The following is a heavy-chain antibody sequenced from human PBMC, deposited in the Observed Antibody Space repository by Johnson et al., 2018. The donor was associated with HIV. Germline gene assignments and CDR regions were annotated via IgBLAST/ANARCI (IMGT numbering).Heavy chain of an antibody. V-gene: IGHV3-15*01. CDR1: GFTFSNAW. D-gene: IGHD3-16*01. J-gene: IGHJ3*02. Sequence: VQVVESGGGLVKPGGSLRLSCAASGFTFSNAWMSWVRQAPGKGLEWVGRIKSKTDGGTTDYAAPVKGRFTISRDDSKNTLYLQMNSLKTEDTAVYYCPTERGDPLIGADAFDIWGQGTMVTVSS. CDR3: PTERGDPLIGADAFDI. CDR2: IKSKTDGGTT.